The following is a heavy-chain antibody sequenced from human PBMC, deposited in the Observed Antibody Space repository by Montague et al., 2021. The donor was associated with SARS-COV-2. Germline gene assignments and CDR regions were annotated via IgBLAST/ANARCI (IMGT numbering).Heavy chain of an antibody. CDR2: YLETT. D-gene: IGHD2-21*01. Sequence: YLETTYYNPSLKSRVTISVDTSKNQFSLKLRSVTAADTAVFYCARDHSSWGQGTLVTVSS. V-gene: IGHV4-30-4*01. J-gene: IGHJ5*02. CDR3: ARDHSS.